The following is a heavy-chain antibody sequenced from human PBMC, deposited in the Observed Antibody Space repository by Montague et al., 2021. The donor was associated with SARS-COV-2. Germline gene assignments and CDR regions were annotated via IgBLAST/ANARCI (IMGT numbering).Heavy chain of an antibody. CDR1: GGSSSGAY. Sequence: SETRSLTCAVYGGSSSGAYWNWVRQPPGKGLEWIAEINYSGSANYNPSLKSRVTLSVDRSKNQFSLQLRSVTAADRAVYYCARGVYDSGNYYTRDQYYGLDVWGQGTTVAVSS. J-gene: IGHJ6*02. V-gene: IGHV4-34*01. CDR2: INYSGSA. D-gene: IGHD3-10*01. CDR3: ARGVYDSGNYYTRDQYYGLDV.